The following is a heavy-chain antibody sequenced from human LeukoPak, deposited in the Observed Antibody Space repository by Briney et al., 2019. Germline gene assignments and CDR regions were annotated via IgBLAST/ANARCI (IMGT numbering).Heavy chain of an antibody. Sequence: SETLSLTCTVSGGSISSYYWSWIRQPPGKGLEWIGYIYYSGSTNYNPSLKCRVTISVDTSKNQFSLKLSSVTAADTAVYYCARHRPPNYWYFDLWGRGTLVTVSS. CDR2: IYYSGST. CDR3: ARHRPPNYWYFDL. J-gene: IGHJ2*01. CDR1: GGSISSYY. V-gene: IGHV4-59*08.